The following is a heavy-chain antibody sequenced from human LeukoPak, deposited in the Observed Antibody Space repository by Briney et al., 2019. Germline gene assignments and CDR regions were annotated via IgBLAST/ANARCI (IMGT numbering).Heavy chain of an antibody. CDR3: AKDRCYDPIAYRAFDP. CDR1: GFTFSDYA. J-gene: IGHJ5*02. D-gene: IGHD2-2*01. Sequence: GGSLRLSCAASGFTFSDYAMSWVRQAPGKGLEWVSSISGGSGSTYYADSVNGRFIISRDNSKNTLYLQMNSLRAEDTALYYCAKDRCYDPIAYRAFDPWGQGTLVTVSS. CDR2: ISGGSGST. V-gene: IGHV3-23*01.